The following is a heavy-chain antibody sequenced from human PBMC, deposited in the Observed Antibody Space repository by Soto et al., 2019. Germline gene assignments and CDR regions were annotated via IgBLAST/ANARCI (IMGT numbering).Heavy chain of an antibody. CDR2: IYYSGST. CDR1: GGSISSYY. J-gene: IGHJ4*02. V-gene: IGHV4-59*01. Sequence: ETLSLTCTVSGGSISSYYWSRIRQPPGKGLEWIGYIYYSGSTNYNPSLKSRVTISVDTSKNQFSLKLSSVTAADTAVYYCARVLGELSFYYFDYWGQGTLVTVSS. D-gene: IGHD3-16*02. CDR3: ARVLGELSFYYFDY.